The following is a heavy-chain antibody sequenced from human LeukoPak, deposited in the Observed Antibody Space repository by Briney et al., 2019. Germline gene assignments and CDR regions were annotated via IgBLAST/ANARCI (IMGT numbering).Heavy chain of an antibody. CDR2: ISSSSSYI. J-gene: IGHJ6*03. V-gene: IGHV3-21*01. CDR1: GFTFSSYS. Sequence: GGSLRLSCAASGFTFSSYSMNWVRQAPGKGLEWVSSISSSSSYIYYADSVKGRFTISRDNAKNSLYLQMNSLRAEDTAVYYCARGGYYDFWSGYYNYYYYMDVWGKGTTVTVSS. D-gene: IGHD3-3*01. CDR3: ARGGYYDFWSGYYNYYYYMDV.